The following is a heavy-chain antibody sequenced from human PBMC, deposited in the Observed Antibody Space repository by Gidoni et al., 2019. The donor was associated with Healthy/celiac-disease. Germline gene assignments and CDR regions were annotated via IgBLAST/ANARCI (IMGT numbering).Heavy chain of an antibody. D-gene: IGHD2-15*01. Sequence: QVTLRESGPALVKPTQTLTLTCTFSGFSLSPSGMCVSWIRQPPGKALEWLARIDWDDDKYYSTSLKTRLTISKDTSKNQVVLTMTNMDPVDTATYYCARLSGGSCYSVVDYWGQGTLVTVSS. CDR2: IDWDDDK. CDR3: ARLSGGSCYSVVDY. J-gene: IGHJ4*02. CDR1: GFSLSPSGMC. V-gene: IGHV2-70*15.